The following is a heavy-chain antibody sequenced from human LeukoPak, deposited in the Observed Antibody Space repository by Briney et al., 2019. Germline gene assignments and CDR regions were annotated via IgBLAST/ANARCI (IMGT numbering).Heavy chain of an antibody. V-gene: IGHV3-7*01. CDR2: IKQDGSEK. CDR1: GFTFSSYW. D-gene: IGHD4-17*01. CDR3: AREFHDYGDYPNYFDY. Sequence: GGSLRLSCAASGFTFSSYWMSWVRQAPGKGLEWVANIKQDGSEKYYVDSVKGRFTISRDNSKNTLYLQMGSLRAEDMAVYYCAREFHDYGDYPNYFDYWGQGTLVTVSS. J-gene: IGHJ4*02.